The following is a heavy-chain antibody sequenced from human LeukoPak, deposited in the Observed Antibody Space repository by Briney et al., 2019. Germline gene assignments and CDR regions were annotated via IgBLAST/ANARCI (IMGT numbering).Heavy chain of an antibody. Sequence: SVKVSCKASGGTFSSYAISWVRQAPGQGLEWMGRIIPILDIAKYAQKFQGRVTITADKSTSTAYMELSSLRSEDTAVYYCARDSLDHSGLVVWGQGALVTVSS. D-gene: IGHD6-19*01. CDR3: ARDSLDHSGLVV. CDR2: IIPILDIA. J-gene: IGHJ4*02. V-gene: IGHV1-69*04. CDR1: GGTFSSYA.